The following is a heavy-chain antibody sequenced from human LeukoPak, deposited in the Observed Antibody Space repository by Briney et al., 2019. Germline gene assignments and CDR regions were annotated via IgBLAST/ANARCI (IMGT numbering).Heavy chain of an antibody. CDR2: INPNSGGT. D-gene: IGHD6-13*01. CDR1: GYTFTGYY. J-gene: IGHJ3*02. CDR3: ARDAPGIAAAPGI. V-gene: IGHV1-2*02. Sequence: GASVKVSCKASGYTFTGYYMHWVRQAPGQGLEWMGWINPNSGGTNYAQKFQGRVTMTRDTSISTAYMELSRLRSDDTAVYYCARDAPGIAAAPGIWGQGTMVTVSS.